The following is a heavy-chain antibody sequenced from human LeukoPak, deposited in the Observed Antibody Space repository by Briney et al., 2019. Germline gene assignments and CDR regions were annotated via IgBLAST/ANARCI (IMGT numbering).Heavy chain of an antibody. Sequence: ASVKVSCKASGYIFTGYYMHWVRQAPGQGLEWMGWINPNSGGTNYAQKFQGRVTITRDTSASTAYMELSSLRSEDMAVYYCAREGAGYSSSWKMNMAFDIWGQGTMVTVSS. D-gene: IGHD6-13*01. CDR2: INPNSGGT. CDR1: GYIFTGYY. J-gene: IGHJ3*02. CDR3: AREGAGYSSSWKMNMAFDI. V-gene: IGHV1-2*02.